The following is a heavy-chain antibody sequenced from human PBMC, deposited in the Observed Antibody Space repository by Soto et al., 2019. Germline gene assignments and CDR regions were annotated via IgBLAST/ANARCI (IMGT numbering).Heavy chain of an antibody. CDR1: GYTFTSYG. V-gene: IGHV1-18*01. Sequence: ASVKVSCKASGYTFTSYGISWVRQAPGQGLEWMGWISAYNGNTNYAQKLQGRVTMTTDISTSTACMELRSLRSDDTAVYYCARDKRGYSYGMFDYWGQGTLVTVSS. CDR3: ARDKRGYSYGMFDY. J-gene: IGHJ4*02. D-gene: IGHD5-18*01. CDR2: ISAYNGNT.